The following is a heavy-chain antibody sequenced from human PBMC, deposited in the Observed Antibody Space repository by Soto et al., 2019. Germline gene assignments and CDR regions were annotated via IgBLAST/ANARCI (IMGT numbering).Heavy chain of an antibody. CDR1: GYTFTGYY. CDR2: INPDSGGT. V-gene: IGHV1-2*02. D-gene: IGHD2-2*02. J-gene: IGHJ4*02. Sequence: ASVKVSCKASGYTFTGYYIHWVRQAPGQGLEWMGWINPDSGGTNYAQKFQGSVTMTRDTSISTAYMELSRLRSDDTAVYYCARDPGGCDTTSCYNLYYFDNWGQGTLVTVSS. CDR3: ARDPGGCDTTSCYNLYYFDN.